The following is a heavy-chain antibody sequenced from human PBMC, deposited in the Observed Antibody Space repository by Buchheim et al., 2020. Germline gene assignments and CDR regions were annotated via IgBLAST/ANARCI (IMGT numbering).Heavy chain of an antibody. D-gene: IGHD1-26*01. CDR2: INHSGST. V-gene: IGHV4-34*01. J-gene: IGHJ4*02. Sequence: QVQLQQWGAGLLKPSETPSLTCAVYGGSFSGYYWSWIRQPPGKGLEWIGEINHSGSTNYNPSLKSRVTISVDTSKNQFSLKLSSVTAADTAVYYCARLAEAGGIVGATTKFDYWGQGTL. CDR3: ARLAEAGGIVGATTKFDY. CDR1: GGSFSGYY.